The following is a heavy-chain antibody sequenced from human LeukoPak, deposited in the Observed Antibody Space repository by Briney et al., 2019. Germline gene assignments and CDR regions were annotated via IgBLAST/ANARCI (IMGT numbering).Heavy chain of an antibody. Sequence: GGSLKLSCAASGFTFSSYAMSWVRQAPGKGLEWVSAISGSGGSTYYADSVKGRFTISRDNSKNTLYLQMNSLRAEDTAVYYCAKSYYDSSGYYPIGYNWFDPWGQGTLVTVSS. J-gene: IGHJ5*02. V-gene: IGHV3-23*01. CDR3: AKSYYDSSGYYPIGYNWFDP. CDR2: ISGSGGST. D-gene: IGHD3-22*01. CDR1: GFTFSSYA.